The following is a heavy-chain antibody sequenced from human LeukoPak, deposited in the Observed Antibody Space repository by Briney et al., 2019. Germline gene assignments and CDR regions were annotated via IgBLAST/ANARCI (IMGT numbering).Heavy chain of an antibody. Sequence: SETLSLTCIVSGGSISSSSYYWGWVRQPPGKGLQWIGSVYYSGSTYYDPSLKSPHTISIDTSKQQFSMRLSYVTAVDKAVYYCARLGLDGMDVWGQGTPVTVSS. CDR1: GGSISSSSYY. V-gene: IGHV4-39*01. CDR3: ARLGLDGMDV. CDR2: VYYSGST. J-gene: IGHJ6*02.